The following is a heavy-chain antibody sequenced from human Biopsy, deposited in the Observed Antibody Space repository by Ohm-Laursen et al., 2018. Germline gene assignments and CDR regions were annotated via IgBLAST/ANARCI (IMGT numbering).Heavy chain of an antibody. D-gene: IGHD3-22*01. CDR2: INYRGNT. CDR1: GASIEDYY. CDR3: ARDYDTSGYYYVS. J-gene: IGHJ5*02. V-gene: IGHV4-59*08. Sequence: TLSLTCTVSGASIEDYYWTWIRQAPGKTLEWIASINYRGNTNYNPSLKRRVTMSAHTSTNQFSLKLNSVTAADTAVYYCARDYDTSGYYYVSWGQGTLVTVSS.